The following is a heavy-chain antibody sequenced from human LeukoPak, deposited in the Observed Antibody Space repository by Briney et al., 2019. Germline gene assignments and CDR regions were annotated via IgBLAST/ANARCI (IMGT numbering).Heavy chain of an antibody. Sequence: GGSLRLSCAASGFTFDDYAMHWVRQAPGKGLEWVSGISWNSGSIGYADSVKGRFTISRDNAKNSLYLQMNSLRAEDMALYYCAKSSGSYYSYFDCWGQGTLVTVSS. CDR1: GFTFDDYA. CDR2: ISWNSGSI. J-gene: IGHJ4*02. D-gene: IGHD1-26*01. CDR3: AKSSGSYYSYFDC. V-gene: IGHV3-9*03.